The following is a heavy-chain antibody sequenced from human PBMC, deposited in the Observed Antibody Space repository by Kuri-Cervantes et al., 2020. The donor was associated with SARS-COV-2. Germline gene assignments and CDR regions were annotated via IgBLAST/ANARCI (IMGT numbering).Heavy chain of an antibody. J-gene: IGHJ6*02. CDR2: IRYDGSNK. V-gene: IGHV3-30*02. CDR1: GFSFSSFG. Sequence: GESLKISCAASGFSFSSFGMHWVRQAPGKGLEWVAFIRYDGSNKYYADSVKGRFTISRDNSKNTLYLQMNSLRAEDTAVYYCAKDRIACSGGSCYRLGMAYYYYYGMDVWGQGTTVTVSS. D-gene: IGHD2-15*01. CDR3: AKDRIACSGGSCYRLGMAYYYYYGMDV.